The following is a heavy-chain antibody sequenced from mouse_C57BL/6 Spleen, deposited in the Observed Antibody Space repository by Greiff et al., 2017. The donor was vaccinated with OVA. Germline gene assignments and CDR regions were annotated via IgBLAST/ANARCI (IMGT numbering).Heavy chain of an antibody. CDR1: GYTFTSYG. CDR3: DRDWCYAMDY. Sequence: VQLQQSGAELARPGASVKLSCKASGYTFTSYGISWVKQRTGQGLEWIGEIYPRSGNTYYNEKFKGKATLTADKSSSTAYMELRSLASEDSAVYFCDRDWCYAMDYWGHETSVTVSS. J-gene: IGHJ4*01. V-gene: IGHV1-81*01. D-gene: IGHD1-1*02. CDR2: IYPRSGNT.